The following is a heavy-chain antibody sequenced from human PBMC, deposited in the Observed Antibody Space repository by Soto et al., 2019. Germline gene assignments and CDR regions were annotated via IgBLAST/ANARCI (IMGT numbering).Heavy chain of an antibody. Sequence: EVQLVESGGGLVEPGGSLRLSCAAFGFSFSSYTMNWVRQAPGQGLEWVSFISTSSSDIHYADSVKGRFTISRDNAENSLCLQGNRLRADDTAVYYCARDGGGYATGWVANWGQGTLVTVSS. J-gene: IGHJ4*02. CDR2: ISTSSSDI. CDR3: ARDGGGYATGWVAN. CDR1: GFSFSSYT. D-gene: IGHD6-19*01. V-gene: IGHV3-21*01.